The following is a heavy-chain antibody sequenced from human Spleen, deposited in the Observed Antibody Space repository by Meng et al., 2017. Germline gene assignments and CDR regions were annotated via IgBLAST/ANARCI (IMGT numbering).Heavy chain of an antibody. V-gene: IGHV3-74*01. CDR2: INSDGSST. CDR1: GFTFSRYW. CDR3: VRSLLGAGET. D-gene: IGHD3-10*01. Sequence: GESLKISCVGSGFTFSRYWIHWVRQAPGKGLVWVSRINSDGSSTAAADSVKGRFTFSRDNAKNTVYVQMNSLRVEDTAVYYCVRSLLGAGETWGQGTLVTVSS. J-gene: IGHJ5*02.